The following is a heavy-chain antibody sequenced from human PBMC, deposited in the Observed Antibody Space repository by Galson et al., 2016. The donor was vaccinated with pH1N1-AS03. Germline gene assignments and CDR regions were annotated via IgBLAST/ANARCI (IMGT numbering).Heavy chain of an antibody. J-gene: IGHJ4*02. CDR2: IYPGASDM. CDR3: GRSGAPGWAGWIDC. D-gene: IGHD5-12*01. CDR1: GYIFTNYW. Sequence: QSGAEVKKPGESLKISCQAFGYIFTNYWIGWVRQLPGNGLEWVGAIYPGASDMEYSPSFQGQVTISADKSITTAYLQWSDLKASTTAIYYCGRSGAPGWAGWIDCWGQGTLVTVSS. V-gene: IGHV5-51*03.